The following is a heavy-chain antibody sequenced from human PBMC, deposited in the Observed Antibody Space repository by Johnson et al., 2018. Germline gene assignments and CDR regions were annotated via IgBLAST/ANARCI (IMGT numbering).Heavy chain of an antibody. J-gene: IGHJ1*01. CDR1: RFTFDDYA. CDR3: AKDRGYCGGDCYSYFQH. D-gene: IGHD2-21*02. CDR2: ISWNSGSI. V-gene: IGHV3-9*01. Sequence: EVQLVESGGGLVQPGRSLRLSCAASRFTFDDYAMHWVRQAPGKGLEWVSGISWNSGSIGYADSVEGRFTISRDNAKNSLYLQMNSLKAEDTAVYYCAKDRGYCGGDCYSYFQHWGQGTLVTVSS.